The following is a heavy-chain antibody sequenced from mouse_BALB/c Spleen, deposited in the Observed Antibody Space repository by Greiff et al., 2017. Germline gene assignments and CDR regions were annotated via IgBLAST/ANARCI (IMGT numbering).Heavy chain of an antibody. CDR1: GFTFSSFG. D-gene: IGHD4-1*01. J-gene: IGHJ3*01. V-gene: IGHV5-17*02. Sequence: DVHLVESGGGLVQPGGSRKLSCAASGFTFSSFGMHWVRQAPEKGLEWVAYISSGSSTIYYADTVKGRFTISRDSPKNTLFLQMTSLRSEDTAMYYCAELGRAYWGQGTLVTVSA. CDR3: AELGRAY. CDR2: ISSGSSTI.